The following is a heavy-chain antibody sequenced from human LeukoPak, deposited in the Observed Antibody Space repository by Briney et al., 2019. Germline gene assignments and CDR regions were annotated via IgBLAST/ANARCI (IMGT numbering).Heavy chain of an antibody. CDR1: GGSISSGDYY. CDR2: IYYSGST. D-gene: IGHD6-13*01. CDR3: ARDRTTSAAAGLNWFDP. J-gene: IGHJ5*02. V-gene: IGHV4-30-4*01. Sequence: SGTLSLTCTVSGGSISSGDYYWSWIRQPPGKGLEWIGYIYYSGSTYYNPSLKSRVTISVDTSKNQFSLKLSSVTAADTAVYYCARDRTTSAAAGLNWFDPWGQGTLVTVSS.